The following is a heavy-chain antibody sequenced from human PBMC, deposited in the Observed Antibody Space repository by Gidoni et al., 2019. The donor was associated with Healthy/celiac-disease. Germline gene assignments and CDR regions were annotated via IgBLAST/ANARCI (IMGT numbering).Heavy chain of an antibody. D-gene: IGHD6-13*01. CDR1: GFTFDDYA. Sequence: EVQLVESGGGLVQPGRSLRLSCAASGFTFDDYAMHWVRQAPGKGLEWVSGISWNSGSIGYADSVKGRFTISRDNAKNSLYLQMNSLRAEDTALYYCAKDAAAASGDGYWGQGTLVTVSS. J-gene: IGHJ4*02. V-gene: IGHV3-9*01. CDR2: ISWNSGSI. CDR3: AKDAAAASGDGY.